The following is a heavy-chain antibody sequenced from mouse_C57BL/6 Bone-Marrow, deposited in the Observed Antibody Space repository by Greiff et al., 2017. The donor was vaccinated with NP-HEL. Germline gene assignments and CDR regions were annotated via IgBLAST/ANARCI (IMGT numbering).Heavy chain of an antibody. V-gene: IGHV1-4*01. CDR2: INPSSGYT. Sequence: VQLQQSGAELARPGASVKMSCKASCYTFTSYTMHWVKQRPGQGLEWIGYINPSSGYTKYNQKFKDKATLTADKSSSTAYMQLSSLTSEDSAVYYCARSGDGDYWGQGTTLTVSS. J-gene: IGHJ2*01. CDR3: ARSGDGDY. CDR1: CYTFTSYT. D-gene: IGHD2-3*01.